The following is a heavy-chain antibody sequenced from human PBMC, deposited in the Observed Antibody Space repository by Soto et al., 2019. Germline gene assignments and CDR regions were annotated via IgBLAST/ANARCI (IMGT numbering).Heavy chain of an antibody. Sequence: SETLSLTCTVSGGSISSYYWTWIRQPPGKGLEWIGYIYYSGSTNYNPSLKSRVTISVATSKTQFSLKLSSVTAADTAVYYCARDGGDYYFDYWGQGTLVTVSS. V-gene: IGHV4-59*12. CDR1: GGSISSYY. D-gene: IGHD2-21*02. CDR2: IYYSGST. CDR3: ARDGGDYYFDY. J-gene: IGHJ4*02.